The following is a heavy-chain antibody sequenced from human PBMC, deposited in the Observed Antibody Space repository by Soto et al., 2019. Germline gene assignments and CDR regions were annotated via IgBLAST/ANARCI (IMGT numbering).Heavy chain of an antibody. Sequence: QLQLAESGGGLVKPGESLRVSCAASGVTFSDYHMTWIRQAPGKGLEWVSYISSSRRYTNYADSVRGRFTVSRDNAMNSLYLQMNSLRAEDTAVYYCASLRAGYYDILTGFGAFDIWGQGTMATVSS. J-gene: IGHJ3*02. D-gene: IGHD3-9*01. CDR2: ISSSRRYT. CDR3: ASLRAGYYDILTGFGAFDI. CDR1: GVTFSDYH. V-gene: IGHV3-11*06.